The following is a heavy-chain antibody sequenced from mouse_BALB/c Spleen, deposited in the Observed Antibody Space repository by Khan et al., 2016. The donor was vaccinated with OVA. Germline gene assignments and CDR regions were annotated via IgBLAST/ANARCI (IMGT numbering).Heavy chain of an antibody. CDR1: GYSITSDYA. J-gene: IGHJ4*01. CDR2: ISYSGST. CDR3: ASDGSRYNYAMDY. Sequence: EVQLVESGPGLVKPSQSLSLTCTVTGYSITSDYAWNWIRQFPGNKLEWMGYISYSGSTNYNPALKSRISFTRDTSKNQFFLQLNSVTTEDTATYDCASDGSRYNYAMDYWGQGTSVTVSS. V-gene: IGHV3-2*02. D-gene: IGHD2-3*01.